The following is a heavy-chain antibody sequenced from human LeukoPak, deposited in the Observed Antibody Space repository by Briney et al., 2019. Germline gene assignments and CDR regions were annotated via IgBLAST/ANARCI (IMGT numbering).Heavy chain of an antibody. CDR3: ARESRYCGGDCYADAFDI. J-gene: IGHJ3*02. V-gene: IGHV3-30-3*01. CDR1: GFTFSSYA. D-gene: IGHD2-21*02. CDR2: ISYDGSNK. Sequence: PGGSLRLSCAASGFTFSSYAMHWVRQAPGKGLEWVAVISYDGSNKYYADSVKGRFTISRDNSKNTLYLQMNSLRAEDTAVYYCARESRYCGGDCYADAFDIWGQGTMVTVSS.